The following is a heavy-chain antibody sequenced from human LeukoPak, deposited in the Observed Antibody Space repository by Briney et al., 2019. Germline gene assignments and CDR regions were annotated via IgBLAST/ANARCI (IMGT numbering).Heavy chain of an antibody. J-gene: IGHJ4*02. V-gene: IGHV4-38-2*01. CDR1: GYSISSGYY. Sequence: PSETLSLTCAVSGYSISSGYYWGLIRQPPGKGLEWIGSLYHSGSTFYNPSLKSRVTMSVDTSKNQFSLKLSSVTAADTAVYYCTRVYCSVDSCYHFDYWGQEPLVTVSS. CDR3: TRVYCSVDSCYHFDY. CDR2: LYHSGST. D-gene: IGHD2-15*01.